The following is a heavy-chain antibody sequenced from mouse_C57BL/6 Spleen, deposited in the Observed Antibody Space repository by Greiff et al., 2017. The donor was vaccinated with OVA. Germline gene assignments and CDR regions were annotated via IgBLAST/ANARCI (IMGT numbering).Heavy chain of an antibody. Sequence: VMLVESGPELVKPGASVKISCKASGYAFSSSWMNWVKQRPGKGLEWIGRIYPGDGDTNYNGKFKGKATLTADKSSSTAYMQLSSLTSEDSAVYFCARSSSHWYFDVWGTGTTVTVSS. CDR1: GYAFSSSW. CDR3: ARSSSHWYFDV. J-gene: IGHJ1*03. D-gene: IGHD1-1*01. CDR2: IYPGDGDT. V-gene: IGHV1-82*01.